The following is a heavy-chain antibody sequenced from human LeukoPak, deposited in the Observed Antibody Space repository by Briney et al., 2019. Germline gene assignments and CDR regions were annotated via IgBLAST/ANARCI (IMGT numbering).Heavy chain of an antibody. J-gene: IGHJ5*02. Sequence: PGGSLRLSCEASGLTFSTYNMNGVHQAPGKRLEWVSSITSSSTYVFYPDSVKGRFTISRDNAENSLHLQVNCMRAQDTAVYYCVREGGSGRYSGWFDPWGQGTLVTVSS. D-gene: IGHD6-19*01. CDR2: ITSSSTYV. CDR3: VREGGSGRYSGWFDP. CDR1: GLTFSTYN. V-gene: IGHV3-21*06.